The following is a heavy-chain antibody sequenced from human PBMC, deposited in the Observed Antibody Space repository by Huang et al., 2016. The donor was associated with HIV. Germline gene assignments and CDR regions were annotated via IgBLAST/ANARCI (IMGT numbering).Heavy chain of an antibody. Sequence: EVQLLESGGGLVQPGGSLRLSCAASGFTLSSYAMGWVRQAPGKGLEWVSAISGSGGSTYYADAVKGRFTISRDNSKNTLYLQMNSLRAEDTAVYYCAKVNMAVVVTAIDFDYWGQGTLVTVSS. V-gene: IGHV3-23*01. CDR2: ISGSGGST. CDR3: AKVNMAVVVTAIDFDY. J-gene: IGHJ4*02. D-gene: IGHD2-21*02. CDR1: GFTLSSYA.